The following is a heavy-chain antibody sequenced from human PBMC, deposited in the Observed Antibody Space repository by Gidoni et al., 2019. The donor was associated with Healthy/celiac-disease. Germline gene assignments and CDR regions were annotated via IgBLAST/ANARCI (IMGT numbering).Heavy chain of an antibody. V-gene: IGHV4-31*02. CDR2: GST. Sequence: GSTYYNPSLKSRVTISVDTSKNQFSLKLSSVTAADTAVYYCAREAGSGYAFDIWGQGTMVTVSS. CDR3: AREAGSGYAFDI. D-gene: IGHD3-10*01. J-gene: IGHJ3*02.